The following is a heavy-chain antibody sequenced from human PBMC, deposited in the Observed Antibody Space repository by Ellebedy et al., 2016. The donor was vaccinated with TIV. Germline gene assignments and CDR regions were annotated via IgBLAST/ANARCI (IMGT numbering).Heavy chain of an antibody. J-gene: IGHJ4*02. Sequence: ASVKVSCKASGYTFTGYYMHRVRQAPGQGLEWMGWINPNSGGTNSAQKFQGRVTMTRDTSISTAYMELSRLRSDDTAMYYCATMPYVSASTSYWGQGTLITVSS. CDR1: GYTFTGYY. D-gene: IGHD2-2*01. CDR2: INPNSGGT. CDR3: ATMPYVSASTSY. V-gene: IGHV1-2*02.